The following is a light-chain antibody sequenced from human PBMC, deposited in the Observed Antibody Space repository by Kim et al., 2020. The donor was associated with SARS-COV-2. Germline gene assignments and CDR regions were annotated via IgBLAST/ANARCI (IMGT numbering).Light chain of an antibody. CDR3: QQYGDSQYT. V-gene: IGKV3-20*01. CDR2: GAS. J-gene: IGKJ2*01. Sequence: SNYLAWYQQKPGQPPRLLIYGASYRATGIPDRFSGSGFETDFTLTITGLEPDDFAVYYCQQYGDSQYTFGQGTKLEI. CDR1: SNY.